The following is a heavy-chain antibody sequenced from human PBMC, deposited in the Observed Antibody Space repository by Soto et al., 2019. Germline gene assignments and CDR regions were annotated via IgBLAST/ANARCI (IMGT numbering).Heavy chain of an antibody. D-gene: IGHD2-2*01. V-gene: IGHV3-30*18. CDR1: GFTFSSYG. J-gene: IGHJ6*02. Sequence: GGVLRLSCAASGFTFSSYGMPWFRQAPVKGLEWVAVISYDGSNKYYADSVKGRFTISRDKSKNTLYLQMNSLRAEDTAVYYCAKVLVPAATHYYYYGMDVWGQGTTVTVSS. CDR2: ISYDGSNK. CDR3: AKVLVPAATHYYYYGMDV.